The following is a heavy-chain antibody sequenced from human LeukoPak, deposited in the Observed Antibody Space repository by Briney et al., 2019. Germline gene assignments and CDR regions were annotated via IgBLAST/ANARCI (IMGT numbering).Heavy chain of an antibody. Sequence: GGSLRLSCAASGFTFSTYAMSWVRQAPGKGLDWVSTISDGGSDTHYADSVKGRFTISRDDSKNTLYLQMNSLRAEDTAVYYCAKALYGDYGRFDYWGQGTLVTVSS. CDR1: GFTFSTYA. CDR2: ISDGGSDT. D-gene: IGHD4-17*01. CDR3: AKALYGDYGRFDY. J-gene: IGHJ4*02. V-gene: IGHV3-23*01.